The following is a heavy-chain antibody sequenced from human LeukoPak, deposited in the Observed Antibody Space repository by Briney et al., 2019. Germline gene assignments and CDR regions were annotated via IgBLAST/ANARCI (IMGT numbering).Heavy chain of an antibody. CDR2: INHIGST. V-gene: IGHV4-34*01. Sequence: SETLSLTCAVYGGSFSVYYWSWIRQPPGKGLEWIGEINHIGSTNYNTSLKSRVTISEDTSKNQFSLNLSSWTAADTAVYYCARGYYDSSGYSNWFDPWGQGTLVTVSS. J-gene: IGHJ5*02. D-gene: IGHD3-22*01. CDR3: ARGYYDSSGYSNWFDP. CDR1: GGSFSVYY.